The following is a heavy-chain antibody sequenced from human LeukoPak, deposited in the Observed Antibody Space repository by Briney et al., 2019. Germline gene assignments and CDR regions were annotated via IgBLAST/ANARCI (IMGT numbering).Heavy chain of an antibody. CDR2: INCNSGDT. Sequence: GASVKVSCKASGYTFTGNYIHWVRQAPGQGLEWMGWINCNSGDTNYAPRFQGSVSMTRDTSINTAYMDMSMLRSDDTAVYYCARAFLLLEWPLEYFDLWGRGTLVTVSS. J-gene: IGHJ2*01. V-gene: IGHV1-2*02. CDR3: ARAFLLLEWPLEYFDL. CDR1: GYTFTGNY. D-gene: IGHD3-3*01.